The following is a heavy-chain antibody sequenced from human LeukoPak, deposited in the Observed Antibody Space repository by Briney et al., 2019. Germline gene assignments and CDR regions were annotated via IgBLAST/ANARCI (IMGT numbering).Heavy chain of an antibody. CDR3: ARGYSQQLVFLDAFDI. V-gene: IGHV4-30-2*01. J-gene: IGHJ3*02. Sequence: SETLSLTCAVSGVSVGTGGYSWNWVRQPPGKGLEWIGYIYHSGSSFYNPSLKSRVTISVDTSKNQFSLKLSSVTAADTAVYYCARGYSQQLVFLDAFDIWGQGTMVTVSS. D-gene: IGHD6-13*01. CDR1: GVSVGTGGYS. CDR2: IYHSGSS.